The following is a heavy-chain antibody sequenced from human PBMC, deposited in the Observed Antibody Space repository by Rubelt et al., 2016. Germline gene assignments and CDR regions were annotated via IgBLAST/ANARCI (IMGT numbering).Heavy chain of an antibody. CDR1: GYTFTSYD. V-gene: IGHV1-8*01. J-gene: IGHJ3*02. CDR3: AVVVPAFDI. Sequence: QVQLVQSGAEVKKPGASVKVSCKASGYTFTSYDINWVRQATGQGLEWMGWMDPNSGNTGYAQKFQGRVTMTRNPPLRTAYMELNSLRSDDTAVYYWAVVVPAFDIWGHGTMVTVSS. CDR2: MDPNSGNT.